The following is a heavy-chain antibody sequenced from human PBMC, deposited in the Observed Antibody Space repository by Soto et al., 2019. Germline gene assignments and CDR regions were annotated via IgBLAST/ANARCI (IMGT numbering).Heavy chain of an antibody. CDR2: ITPIFGTA. V-gene: IGHV1-69*12. Sequence: QVQLVQSGAEVKKPGSSVKVSCKASGGTFSSYAISWVRQAPGQGLEWMGGITPIFGTANYAQKFQGRVTITADESTSTAYMELSSLRSEDTAVYYCARATLPDSSSSADPYYGMDVWGQGTTVTVSS. CDR1: GGTFSSYA. CDR3: ARATLPDSSSSADPYYGMDV. D-gene: IGHD6-6*01. J-gene: IGHJ6*02.